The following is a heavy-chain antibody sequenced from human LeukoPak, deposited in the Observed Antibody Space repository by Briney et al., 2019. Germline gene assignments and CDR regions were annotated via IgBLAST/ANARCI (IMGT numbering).Heavy chain of an antibody. D-gene: IGHD3-10*01. J-gene: IGHJ3*02. Sequence: SETLSLTCTVSRLSISTYYWSWLRQPPREGLEGVGYISHIWSTNHNPSLKSRVTVSVHTSKHQFSLKLNSLTAGDTPVYYCARGTSMLRGVRDDAFDIWGQGTMVTVSS. V-gene: IGHV4-59*12. CDR3: ARGTSMLRGVRDDAFDI. CDR1: RLSISTYY. CDR2: ISHIWST.